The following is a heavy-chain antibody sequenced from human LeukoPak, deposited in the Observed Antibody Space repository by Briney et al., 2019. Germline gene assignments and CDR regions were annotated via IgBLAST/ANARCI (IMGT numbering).Heavy chain of an antibody. CDR1: GFTFSTYW. D-gene: IGHD5-12*01. V-gene: IGHV3-7*01. CDR3: ARDIVAAMGGRDY. Sequence: GGSLRLSCAASGFTFSTYWMNWVRQAPGKGLEWVANIKEDGGETYYVDSVKGRFTISRDNAKNSLYLQTNSLRAEDTAVYYCARDIVAAMGGRDYWGQGTLVTVSS. CDR2: IKEDGGET. J-gene: IGHJ4*02.